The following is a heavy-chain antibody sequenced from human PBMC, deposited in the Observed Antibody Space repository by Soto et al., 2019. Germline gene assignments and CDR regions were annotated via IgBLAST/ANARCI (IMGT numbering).Heavy chain of an antibody. CDR2: ISSSSTYI. Sequence: GGSLRLSCAASGFTFSTYSMNWVRQAPGKGLEWVSSISSSSTYIYYADSVKGRFTISRDNAKNSLYLQMDSLRAEDTAVYYWAGADYSNYPLDYWGQGTQVTVSS. J-gene: IGHJ4*02. V-gene: IGHV3-21*01. CDR3: AGADYSNYPLDY. D-gene: IGHD4-4*01. CDR1: GFTFSTYS.